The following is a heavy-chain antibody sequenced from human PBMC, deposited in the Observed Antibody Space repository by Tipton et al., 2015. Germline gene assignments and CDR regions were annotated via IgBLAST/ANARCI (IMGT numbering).Heavy chain of an antibody. V-gene: IGHV4-61*01. Sequence: TLSLTCAVSAYSISSDYYWGWIRQPPGKELEWIGYIQYSGSTNYNPSLKSRVTISVDTSKTQFSLTLNSVTAADTAVYYCARDLEHGMDVWGQGTTVTVSS. D-gene: IGHD5-24*01. CDR1: AYSISSDYY. J-gene: IGHJ6*02. CDR2: IQYSGST. CDR3: ARDLEHGMDV.